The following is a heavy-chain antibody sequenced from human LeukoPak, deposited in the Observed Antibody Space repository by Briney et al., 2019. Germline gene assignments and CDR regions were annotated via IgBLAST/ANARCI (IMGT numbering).Heavy chain of an antibody. D-gene: IGHD3-22*01. CDR1: GGSISSGGYY. CDR2: IYYSGST. J-gene: IGHJ4*02. Sequence: SQTLSLTCTVSGGSISSGGYYWSWIRQHPGKGLEWIGYIYYSGSTYYNPSIKSRVTISVDTSKNQFSLKLSSVTAADTAVYYCARAPYYYDGPSPYYFDYWGQGTLVTVSS. V-gene: IGHV4-31*03. CDR3: ARAPYYYDGPSPYYFDY.